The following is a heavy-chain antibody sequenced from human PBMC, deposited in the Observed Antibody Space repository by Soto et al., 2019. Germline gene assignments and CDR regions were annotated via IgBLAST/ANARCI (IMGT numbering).Heavy chain of an antibody. CDR2: IIPIFGTA. CDR1: GGTFSSYA. D-gene: IGHD3-3*01. Sequence: ASVKVSCKASGGTFSSYAISWVRQAPGQGLEWMGGIIPIFGTANYAQKFQGRVTITADESTSTAYMELSSLRSEDTAVYYCAILTNHDFWSGYYTANYYYYYGMDVWGQGTTVTVSS. J-gene: IGHJ6*02. V-gene: IGHV1-69*13. CDR3: AILTNHDFWSGYYTANYYYYYGMDV.